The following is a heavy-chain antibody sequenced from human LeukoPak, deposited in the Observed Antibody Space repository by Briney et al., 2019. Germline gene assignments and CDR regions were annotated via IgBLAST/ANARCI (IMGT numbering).Heavy chain of an antibody. D-gene: IGHD1-26*01. Sequence: GAPVKVSCKASGYTFTDYYMHWVRQAPGQGLEWMGIINPSDGSTHSAQKFQGRVTMTRDMSTSTVYMELSSLRSEGTAVYYCARDSIVGARFDYWGQGTLVTVSS. V-gene: IGHV1-46*01. CDR2: INPSDGST. J-gene: IGHJ4*02. CDR1: GYTFTDYY. CDR3: ARDSIVGARFDY.